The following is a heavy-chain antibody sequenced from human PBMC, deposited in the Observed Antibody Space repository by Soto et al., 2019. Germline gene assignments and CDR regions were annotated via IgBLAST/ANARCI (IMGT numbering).Heavy chain of an antibody. D-gene: IGHD5-12*01. CDR3: VREGRGSFDF. CDR1: GFIFTNYA. Sequence: EVQVSESGGGLVRPGGSLRLSCAASGFIFTNYAMNWVRQAPGKGLEWVSVIGGRGNSAYYADSVQGRFTISRDNSKNTLSLQMSSLTADDTAIYYCVREGRGSFDFWGRGTMGTVSS. V-gene: IGHV3-23*01. CDR2: IGGRGNSA. J-gene: IGHJ3*01.